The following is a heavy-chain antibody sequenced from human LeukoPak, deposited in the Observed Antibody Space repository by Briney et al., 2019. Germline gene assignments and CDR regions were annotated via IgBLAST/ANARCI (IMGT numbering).Heavy chain of an antibody. Sequence: SETLSLTCSVSGGSIRSSSYYWGWVRQPPGKGLEWIGTIYYSGSTYYNPSLKSRVTISVDTSTNQFSLKLSSVTAADTAVYYCARAPPLYDSSGLIDYWGQGTLVTVSS. J-gene: IGHJ4*02. CDR2: IYYSGST. CDR1: GGSIRSSSYY. V-gene: IGHV4-39*07. D-gene: IGHD3-22*01. CDR3: ARAPPLYDSSGLIDY.